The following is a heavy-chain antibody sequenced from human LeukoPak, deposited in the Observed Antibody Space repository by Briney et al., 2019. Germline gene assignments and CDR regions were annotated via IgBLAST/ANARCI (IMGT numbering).Heavy chain of an antibody. CDR2: ISGSGGST. J-gene: IGHJ1*01. CDR3: AKAIHGIAAAVSQH. CDR1: GFTFSSYA. Sequence: GGSLRLSCAASGFTFSSYAMGWVRQAPGKGLEWVSAISGSGGSTYYADPVKGRFTISRTNPKTTRYLQMNSLRAEDTAVYYCAKAIHGIAAAVSQHWGQGTLVTVSS. D-gene: IGHD6-13*01. V-gene: IGHV3-23*01.